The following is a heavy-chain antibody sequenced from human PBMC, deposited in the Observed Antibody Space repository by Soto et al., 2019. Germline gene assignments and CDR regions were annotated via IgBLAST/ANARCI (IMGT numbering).Heavy chain of an antibody. V-gene: IGHV5-51*01. CDR1: GYSFTSYW. CDR2: IYPGDSHT. Sequence: LKISCKGSGYSFTSYWIGWVRQMPGKGLEWMGIIYPGDSHTKYSPSFQGQVTISADKSISTAYLQWSGLKASDTAIYYCARQGYCSTTACYTVDYWGQGTLVTVSS. D-gene: IGHD2-2*02. CDR3: ARQGYCSTTACYTVDY. J-gene: IGHJ4*02.